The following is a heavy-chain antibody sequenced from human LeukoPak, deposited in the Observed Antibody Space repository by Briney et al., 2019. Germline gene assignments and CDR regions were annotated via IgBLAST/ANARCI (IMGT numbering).Heavy chain of an antibody. CDR3: ARAWCSSTSCYNYYYYGMDV. Sequence: GGSLRLSCAASGFTFSSYSVNWVRQAPGKGLEWVSSISSISSYIYYADSVKGRFTISRDNAKNSLYLQMNSLRAEDTAVYYCARAWCSSTSCYNYYYYGMDVWGQGTTVTVSS. D-gene: IGHD2-2*02. CDR1: GFTFSSYS. J-gene: IGHJ6*02. CDR2: ISSISSYI. V-gene: IGHV3-21*01.